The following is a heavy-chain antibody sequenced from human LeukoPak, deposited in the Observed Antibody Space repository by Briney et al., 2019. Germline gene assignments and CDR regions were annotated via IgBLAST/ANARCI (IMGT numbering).Heavy chain of an antibody. D-gene: IGHD1-26*01. CDR2: IIPIFGTA. V-gene: IGHV1-69*13. Sequence: SVKVSCKASGGTFSSYAISWVRQAPGQGLEWMGGIIPIFGTANYAQKFQGRVTITADESTSTAYMELSSLRSEDTAVYYCARKVGATRGDWFDPWGQGTLVTVSS. CDR1: GGTFSSYA. CDR3: ARKVGATRGDWFDP. J-gene: IGHJ5*02.